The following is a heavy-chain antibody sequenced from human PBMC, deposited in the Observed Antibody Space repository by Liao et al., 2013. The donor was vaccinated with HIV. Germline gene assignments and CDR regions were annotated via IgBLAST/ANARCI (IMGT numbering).Heavy chain of an antibody. V-gene: IGHV4-39*07. Sequence: QLQLQESGPGLVRPSDTLSLTCAVSGGSISSSNHYWGWVRQPPGKGLEWIGSIYFSGSTYYNPSLRSRVAISLDPSKNQFSLKLTSATAADTAIYYCTRESSRFWGNWFDPSGPREPWSPSPQ. CDR3: TRESSRFWGNWFDP. CDR2: IYFSGST. J-gene: IGHJ5*02. CDR1: GGSISSSNHY. D-gene: IGHD3-16*01.